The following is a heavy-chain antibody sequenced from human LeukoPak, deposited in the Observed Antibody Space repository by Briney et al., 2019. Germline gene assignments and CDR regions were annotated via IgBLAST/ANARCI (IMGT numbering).Heavy chain of an antibody. CDR3: ARGTVGATRFDP. V-gene: IGHV4-39*07. CDR2: IYYSGST. CDR1: GGSISSSSYY. J-gene: IGHJ5*02. D-gene: IGHD1-26*01. Sequence: SETLSLTCTVSGGSISSSSYYWGWIRQPPGKGLEWIGSIYYSGSTYYNPSLKSRLTISVDTSKNHFSLKLSSVTAADTAVFYCARGTVGATRFDPWGQGTLVTVSS.